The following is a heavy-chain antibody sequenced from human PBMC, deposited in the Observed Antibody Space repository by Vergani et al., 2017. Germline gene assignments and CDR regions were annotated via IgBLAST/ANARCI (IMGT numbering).Heavy chain of an antibody. CDR1: GFTFSTYA. CDR2: LTGGGGST. V-gene: IGHV3-23*01. D-gene: IGHD1-26*01. Sequence: EVQLLESGGSLKQPGGSVRLSCAASGFTFSTYAMHWVRQAPGKGLEWVSALTGGGGSTYYADSFKGRFIISRDKSRDTLYLQMNSLRTEDTATYYCVKDAGSYENFFDSWGQGTLVTVSS. CDR3: VKDAGSYENFFDS. J-gene: IGHJ4*02.